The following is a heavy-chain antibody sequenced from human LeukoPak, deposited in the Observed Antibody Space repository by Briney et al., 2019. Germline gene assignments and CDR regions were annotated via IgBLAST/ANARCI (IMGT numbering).Heavy chain of an antibody. D-gene: IGHD6-19*01. CDR1: GGSISSGSYY. Sequence: SQTLSPTCTVSGGSISSGSYYWSWIRQPAGKGLEWIGRIYTSGSTNYNPSLKSRVTISVDTSKNQFSLKLSSVTAADTAVYYCARGGVQWLVPVNWFDPWGQGTLVTVSS. J-gene: IGHJ5*02. CDR3: ARGGVQWLVPVNWFDP. V-gene: IGHV4-61*02. CDR2: IYTSGST.